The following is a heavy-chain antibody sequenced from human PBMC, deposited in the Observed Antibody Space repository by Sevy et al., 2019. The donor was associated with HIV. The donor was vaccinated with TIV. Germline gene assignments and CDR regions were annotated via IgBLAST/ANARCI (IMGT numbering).Heavy chain of an antibody. CDR2: INPNSGDT. CDR1: GYTFTGYY. D-gene: IGHD3-10*01. Sequence: ASVKVSCKASGYTFTGYYMHWVRQAPGQGLEWMGRINPNSGDTNYAQKFQGRVTMTRDTSISTAYMELSRLRSDDTAVYYCARMDGGYYYGSGSSYGMDVWGQGTTVTVSS. J-gene: IGHJ6*02. V-gene: IGHV1-2*06. CDR3: ARMDGGYYYGSGSSYGMDV.